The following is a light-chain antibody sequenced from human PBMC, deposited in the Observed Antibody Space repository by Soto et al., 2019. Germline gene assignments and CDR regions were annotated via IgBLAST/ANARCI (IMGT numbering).Light chain of an antibody. V-gene: IGKV1-39*01. CDR2: AAS. CDR1: QSIGKH. CDR3: QQGYTSAIT. J-gene: IGKJ5*01. Sequence: DIQMTQSPSSLSASVGDRVTITCRASQSIGKHLNWYQQKPGKAPKFLFYAASNLQSGVPSRFSGSGSGTDFTLTVNSLQPEDFATYYCQQGYTSAITFCQETRLEIK.